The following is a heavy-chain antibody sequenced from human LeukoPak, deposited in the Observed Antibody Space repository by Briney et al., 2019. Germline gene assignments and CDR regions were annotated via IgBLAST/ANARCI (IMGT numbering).Heavy chain of an antibody. CDR1: GFTFSDYW. CDR3: ARRGGSSSRRSPIDY. CDR2: IKQDGSQR. V-gene: IGHV3-7*01. D-gene: IGHD6-6*01. J-gene: IGHJ4*02. Sequence: PGGSLRLSCTASGFTFSDYWMTWLRQAPGKGPEWVGNIKQDGSQRYYVDSVRGRFTIPRDNAKNSLFLQMTGLRAEDTAVYYCARRGGSSSRRSPIDYWGQGTLVTVSS.